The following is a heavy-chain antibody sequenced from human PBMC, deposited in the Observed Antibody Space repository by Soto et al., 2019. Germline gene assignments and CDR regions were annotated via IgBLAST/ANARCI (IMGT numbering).Heavy chain of an antibody. J-gene: IGHJ4*02. CDR2: IYYSGST. CDR1: CGSISSGGYY. D-gene: IGHD6-19*01. Sequence: QVQLQESGPGLVKPSQTLSLTCTVSCGSISSGGYYWSWIRQHPGKGLEWIGYIYYSGSTYYNPSLKSLVTISVDTSKHQFSLKLSSVTAADTAVYYCARDRSGCLDYWGQGPLVTVSS. V-gene: IGHV4-31*01. CDR3: ARDRSGCLDY.